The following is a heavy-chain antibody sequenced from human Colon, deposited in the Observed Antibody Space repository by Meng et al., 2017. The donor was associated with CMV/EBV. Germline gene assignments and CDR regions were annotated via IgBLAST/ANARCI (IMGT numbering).Heavy chain of an antibody. V-gene: IGHV4-39*07. CDR2: IYYSGST. CDR3: ARGADSGSSLDWFDP. J-gene: IGHJ5*02. D-gene: IGHD1-26*01. Sequence: CSLGCSSYYWGWFRQPPGKGLEWIGSIYYSGSTYYNPSLKSRVTISVDTSKNQFSLKLSSVTAADTAVYYCARGADSGSSLDWFDPWGQGTLVTVSS. CDR1: CSLGCSSYY.